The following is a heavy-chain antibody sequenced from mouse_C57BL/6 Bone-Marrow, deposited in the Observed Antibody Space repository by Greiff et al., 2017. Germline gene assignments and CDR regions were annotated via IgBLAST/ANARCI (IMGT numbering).Heavy chain of an antibody. V-gene: IGHV5-6*01. J-gene: IGHJ4*01. Sequence: DVQLVESGGDLVKPGGSLKLSCAASGFTFSSYGMSWVRQTPDKRLEWVATISSGGSYTYYPDSVKGRFTISRDNAKNTLYLQMSSLKSEDTAMYYYASSYYSNPYYAMDYWGQGTSVTVSS. CDR3: ASSYYSNPYYAMDY. CDR1: GFTFSSYG. D-gene: IGHD2-5*01. CDR2: ISSGGSYT.